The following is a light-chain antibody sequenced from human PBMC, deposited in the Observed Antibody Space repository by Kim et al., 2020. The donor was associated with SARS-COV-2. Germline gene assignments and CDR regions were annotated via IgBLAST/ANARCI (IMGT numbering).Light chain of an antibody. V-gene: IGLV3-21*04. CDR2: YDS. CDR1: NIGSES. CDR3: QVWDSSSVV. J-gene: IGLJ2*01. Sequence: SLAPGKTARITCGRNNIGSESVHWYQQKPGQAPVLVIYYDSDRPSGIPERFSGSNSGNTATLTISRVEAGDEADYYCQVWDSSSVVFGGGTQLTVL.